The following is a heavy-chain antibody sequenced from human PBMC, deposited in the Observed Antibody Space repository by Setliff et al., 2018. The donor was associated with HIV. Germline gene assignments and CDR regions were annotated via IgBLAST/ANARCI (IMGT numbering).Heavy chain of an antibody. J-gene: IGHJ4*02. D-gene: IGHD1-1*01. CDR2: ISPNNGDT. V-gene: IGHV1-2*02. Sequence: ASVKVSCKAPGYTFIDYFMHWVRQAPGQGLEWMGWISPNNGDTNISQRFRGSVTMTRDRSINTAYMEFSGLTSDDTAVYYCARQLSNSFDYWGQGTLVTVSS. CDR3: ARQLSNSFDY. CDR1: GYTFIDYF.